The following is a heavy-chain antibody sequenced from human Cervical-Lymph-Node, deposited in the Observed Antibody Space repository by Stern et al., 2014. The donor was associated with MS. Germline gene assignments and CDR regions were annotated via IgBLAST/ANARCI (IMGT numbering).Heavy chain of an antibody. D-gene: IGHD2-2*01. V-gene: IGHV3-30*03. CDR3: ARPRPAPRL. CDR1: GFTFSSYG. Sequence: VQLLESGGGVVQPGRSLRLSCAASGFTFSSYGMHWVRQAPGKGLEWVTLISYDGSNEYYADSVKGRFTISRDNSKNTVYLQMNSLRPEDTAGYYCARPRPAPRLWVQG. J-gene: IGHJ3*01. CDR2: ISYDGSNE.